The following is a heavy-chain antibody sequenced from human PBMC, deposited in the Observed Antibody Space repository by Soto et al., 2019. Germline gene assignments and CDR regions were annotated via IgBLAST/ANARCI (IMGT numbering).Heavy chain of an antibody. Sequence: ASVKVSCKASGGTFSSYAISWVRQAPGQGLEWMGGIIPIFGTANYAQKFQGRVTITADESTSTAYMELSSLRSEDTAVYYCARPDFWSGYYRRDYYYYYGMDVWGQGTTVTVSS. J-gene: IGHJ6*02. V-gene: IGHV1-69*13. CDR2: IIPIFGTA. CDR3: ARPDFWSGYYRRDYYYYYGMDV. CDR1: GGTFSSYA. D-gene: IGHD3-3*01.